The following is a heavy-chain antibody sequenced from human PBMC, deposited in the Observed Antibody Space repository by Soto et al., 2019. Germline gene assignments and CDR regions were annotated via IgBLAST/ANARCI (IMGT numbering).Heavy chain of an antibody. CDR2: ISYDGSSK. CDR1: GFTFSTYG. J-gene: IGHJ4*02. V-gene: IGHV3-30*03. Sequence: PGGFQRLSSASSGFTFSTYGMHWVRQAPGKGLEWVAVISYDGSSKNYADSVKGRFTISRDNSKNTLNLQMNSLRVEDTAVYYCTRAAIKGELLDYWGQGTQVTVSS. CDR3: TRAAIKGELLDY. D-gene: IGHD1-26*01.